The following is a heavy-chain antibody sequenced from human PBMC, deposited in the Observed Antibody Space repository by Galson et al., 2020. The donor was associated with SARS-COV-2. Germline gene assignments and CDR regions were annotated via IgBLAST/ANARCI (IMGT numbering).Heavy chain of an antibody. CDR2: IYSGGST. CDR1: GFTVSNNY. J-gene: IGHJ3*02. Sequence: GGSLRLSCAASGFTVSNNYMNWVRQAPGKGLEWVSIIYSGGSTYYADSVKGRFTISRDNSKNTLYLQMNSPRAEDTAMYYCAKDRGGYSSSWYERAFDIWGQGTMVTVSS. D-gene: IGHD6-13*01. CDR3: AKDRGGYSSSWYERAFDI. V-gene: IGHV3-53*01.